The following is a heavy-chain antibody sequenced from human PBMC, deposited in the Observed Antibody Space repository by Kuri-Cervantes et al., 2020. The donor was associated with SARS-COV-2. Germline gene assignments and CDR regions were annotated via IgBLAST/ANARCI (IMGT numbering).Heavy chain of an antibody. Sequence: GGSLRLSCAASGFTFSSYAMHWVRQAPGKGLEWVAVISYDGSSKYYADSVKGRFTISRDNSKNTLYLQMNSLRAEDTAVYYCARGPNCSGGSCYVGLLAYWGQGTLVTVSS. D-gene: IGHD2-15*01. CDR1: GFTFSSYA. CDR2: ISYDGSSK. CDR3: ARGPNCSGGSCYVGLLAY. J-gene: IGHJ4*02. V-gene: IGHV3-30-3*01.